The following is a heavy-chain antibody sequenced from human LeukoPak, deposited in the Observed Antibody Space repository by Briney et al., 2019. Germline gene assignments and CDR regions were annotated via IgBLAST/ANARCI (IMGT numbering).Heavy chain of an antibody. CDR3: ASHHPNSSGWDYYFDY. J-gene: IGHJ4*02. Sequence: ASVKVSCKASGYTFTSYGISWVRQAPGQGLEWMGWISAYNGNTNYAQKLQGRVTMTTDTSTSTAYMELSSLRSEDTAVYYCASHHPNSSGWDYYFDYWGQGTLVTVSS. D-gene: IGHD6-19*01. CDR1: GYTFTSYG. CDR2: ISAYNGNT. V-gene: IGHV1-18*01.